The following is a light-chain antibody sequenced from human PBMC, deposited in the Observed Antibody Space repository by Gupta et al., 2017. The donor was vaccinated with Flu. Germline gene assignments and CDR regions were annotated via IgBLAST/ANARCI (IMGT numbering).Light chain of an antibody. CDR3: SSYTSSNTLQVI. V-gene: IGLV2-14*03. CDR1: SSDVGDYKN. Sequence: SALTQPASVSGSPGQSMTISCTGTSSDVGDYKNVSWYQQHPGKAPKLMIYDVSYRPSGVSNRFSGSKSGSTASLTISGLQAEDEADYYCSSYTSSNTLQVIFGGGTRLTVL. CDR2: DVS. J-gene: IGLJ2*01.